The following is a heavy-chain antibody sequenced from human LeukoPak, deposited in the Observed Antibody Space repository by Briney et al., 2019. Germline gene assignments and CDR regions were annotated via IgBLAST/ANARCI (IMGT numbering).Heavy chain of an antibody. J-gene: IGHJ6*02. CDR1: GFTFDDYA. Sequence: PGRSLRLSCAASGFTFDDYAMHWVRQAPGKGLEWVSGISWNSGSIGYADSVKGRFTISRDNAKNSLYLKMNSLRAEDTALYYCAKSNYGYYYYGMDVWGQGTTVTVSS. CDR3: AKSNYGYYYYGMDV. V-gene: IGHV3-9*01. D-gene: IGHD4-11*01. CDR2: ISWNSGSI.